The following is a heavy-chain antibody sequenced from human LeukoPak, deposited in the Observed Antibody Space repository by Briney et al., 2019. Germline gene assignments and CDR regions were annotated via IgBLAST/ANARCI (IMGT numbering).Heavy chain of an antibody. J-gene: IGHJ4*02. Sequence: GGSLRLSCAASGFTFDDYTMHWVRQAPGKGLEWVSLISWDGGSTYYADSVKGRFTISRDNSKNTLYLQMNSLRAEDSAVYYCAKEPEQWLADYFDYWGQGTLVTVSS. CDR1: GFTFDDYT. CDR3: AKEPEQWLADYFDY. CDR2: ISWDGGST. D-gene: IGHD6-19*01. V-gene: IGHV3-43*01.